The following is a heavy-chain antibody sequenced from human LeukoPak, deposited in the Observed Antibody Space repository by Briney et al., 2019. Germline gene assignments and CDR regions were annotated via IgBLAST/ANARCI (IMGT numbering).Heavy chain of an antibody. J-gene: IGHJ4*02. Sequence: PGGSLRLSCAASGFTFSSYGMHWVRQAPGKGLEWVAFIRYDGSNKYYADSVKGRFTISRDNSKNTLYLQMNSLRAEDTAVYYCAKENLAYSGSYWGFGYWGQGTLVTVSS. CDR1: GFTFSSYG. CDR3: AKENLAYSGSYWGFGY. CDR2: IRYDGSNK. V-gene: IGHV3-30*02. D-gene: IGHD1-26*01.